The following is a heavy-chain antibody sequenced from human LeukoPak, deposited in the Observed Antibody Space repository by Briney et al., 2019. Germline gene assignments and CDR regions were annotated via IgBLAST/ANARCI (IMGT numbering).Heavy chain of an antibody. Sequence: ASVKVSCKASGGPFNNYAISWVRQAPGQGLEWLGIINPSGVSIAYAQKFQGRVTMTRDMSTSTVYMELSSLRSEDTAVYYCARDDSGGGNSEPNCYMDVWGKGTTVTVSS. CDR1: GGPFNNYA. CDR2: INPSGVSI. V-gene: IGHV1-46*02. CDR3: ARDDSGGGNSEPNCYMDV. J-gene: IGHJ6*03. D-gene: IGHD4-23*01.